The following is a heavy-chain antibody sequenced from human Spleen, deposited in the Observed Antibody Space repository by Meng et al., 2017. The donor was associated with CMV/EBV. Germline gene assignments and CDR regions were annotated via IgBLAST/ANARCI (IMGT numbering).Heavy chain of an antibody. CDR3: ARGSLLGSPPLDDAFDI. CDR1: GYTFTSYG. J-gene: IGHJ3*02. Sequence: ASVKVSCKASGYTFTSYGISWVRQAPGQGLEWMGWISAYNGNTNYAQKLQGRVTMTTDTSTSTAYMELRSLRSDDTAMYYCARGSLLGSPPLDDAFDIWGQGTMVTVSS. V-gene: IGHV1-18*01. D-gene: IGHD1-26*01. CDR2: ISAYNGNT.